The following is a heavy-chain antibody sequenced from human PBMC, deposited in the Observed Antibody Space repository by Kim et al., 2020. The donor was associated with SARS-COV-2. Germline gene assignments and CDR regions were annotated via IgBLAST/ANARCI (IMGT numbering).Heavy chain of an antibody. CDR2: INHSGST. CDR1: GGSFSGYY. V-gene: IGHV4-34*01. J-gene: IGHJ6*02. CDR3: AYARGNRYYYYGMDV. D-gene: IGHD3-16*01. Sequence: SETLSLTCAVYGGSFSGYYWSWIRQPPGKGLEWIGEINHSGSTNYNPSLKSRVTISVDTSKNQFSLKLSSVTAADTAGYYCAYARGNRYYYYGMDVWGQG.